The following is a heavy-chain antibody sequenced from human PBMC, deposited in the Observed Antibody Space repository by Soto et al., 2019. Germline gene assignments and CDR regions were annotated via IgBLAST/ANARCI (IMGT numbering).Heavy chain of an antibody. V-gene: IGHV3-74*01. CDR2: INSDGSRT. D-gene: IGHD1-26*01. CDR3: ATVATGSYDWFDP. CDR1: GFTFSTHW. Sequence: GGALRLSCAAPGFTFSTHWMHWVRPAPGKGLVWVSRINSDGSRTNYADSVKGRFTTFRDNAKNTVYLQLNSLTAEDTAVYYWATVATGSYDWFDPWGQGTRVTVAS. J-gene: IGHJ5*02.